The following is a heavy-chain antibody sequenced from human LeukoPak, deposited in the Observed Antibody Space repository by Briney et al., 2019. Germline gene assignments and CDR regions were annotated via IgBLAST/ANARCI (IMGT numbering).Heavy chain of an antibody. CDR3: ARGYGGMFHYMDV. J-gene: IGHJ6*03. CDR2: ISSNGGST. D-gene: IGHD4-23*01. Sequence: TGGSLGLSCAASGFRFSGYPMHWVRQAPGKGLEYVSSISSNGGSTDYANSVKGRFTISRDNSKNTLYLQMGSLSAEDMSVYYCARGYGGMFHYMDVWGKGTTVTVSS. CDR1: GFRFSGYP. V-gene: IGHV3-64*01.